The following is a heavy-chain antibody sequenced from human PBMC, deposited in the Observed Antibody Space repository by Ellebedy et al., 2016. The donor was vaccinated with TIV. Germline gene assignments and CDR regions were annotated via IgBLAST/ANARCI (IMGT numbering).Heavy chain of an antibody. V-gene: IGHV1-2*04. CDR1: GYTFTGYY. Sequence: AASVKVSCKASGYTFTGYYMHWARQAPGQGLEWMGWINPNSGGTNYAQKFQGWVTMTRDTSISTAYMELSRLRSDDTAVYYCAREGAGSIAVAGTRNYYYYGMDVWGQGTTVTVSS. CDR2: INPNSGGT. CDR3: AREGAGSIAVAGTRNYYYYGMDV. J-gene: IGHJ6*02. D-gene: IGHD6-19*01.